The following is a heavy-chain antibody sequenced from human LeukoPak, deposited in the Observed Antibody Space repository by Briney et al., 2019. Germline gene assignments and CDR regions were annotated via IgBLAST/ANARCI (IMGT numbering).Heavy chain of an antibody. D-gene: IGHD6-19*01. CDR2: INSDGSST. CDR1: GFTFSSYW. J-gene: IGHJ3*02. CDR3: ARDDSSGWWGADAFDI. V-gene: IGHV3-74*01. Sequence: GGSLRLSCAASGFTFSSYWMHWVRQAPGKGLVWVSRINSDGSSTSYADSVRGRFTISRDNAKNTLYLQMNSLRAEDTAVYYCARDDSSGWWGADAFDIWGQGTMVTVSS.